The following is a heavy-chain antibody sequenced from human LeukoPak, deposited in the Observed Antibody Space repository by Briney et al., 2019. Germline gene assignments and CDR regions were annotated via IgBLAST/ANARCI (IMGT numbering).Heavy chain of an antibody. CDR1: GXTFSIYW. D-gene: IGHD3-22*01. V-gene: IGHV3-74*01. CDR2: INGDGSST. J-gene: IGHJ3*02. CDR3: ARQYYYDTSGYDAFDI. Sequence: PGGSLRLSCATSGXTFSIYWMHWVRQAPGKGQVWVSRINGDGSSTNYADSVKGRFTISRDNAKNTLYLKMNSLRAEDTAVYYCARQYYYDTSGYDAFDIWGQGTMVTVSS.